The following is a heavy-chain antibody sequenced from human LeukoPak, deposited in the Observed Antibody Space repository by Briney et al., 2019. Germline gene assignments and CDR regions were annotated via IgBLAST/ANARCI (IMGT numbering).Heavy chain of an antibody. J-gene: IGHJ4*02. CDR1: VFTFSSYA. CDR2: ISSNGGST. D-gene: IGHD3-3*01. Sequence: GGSLRLSCAASVFTFSSYAMHWVRQAPGKGLEYVSAISSNGGSTYHANSVKGRFTISRDNSKNTLYLQMASLRAEDMAVYYCARASDFWSGYFFDYWGQGTLVTVSS. V-gene: IGHV3-64*01. CDR3: ARASDFWSGYFFDY.